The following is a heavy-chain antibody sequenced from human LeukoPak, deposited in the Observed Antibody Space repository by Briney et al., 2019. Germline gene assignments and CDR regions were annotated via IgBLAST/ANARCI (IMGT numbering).Heavy chain of an antibody. CDR3: ARGYCDATACYVGGMDV. CDR1: GFSFSPYS. D-gene: IGHD2-15*01. CDR2: IKQAGSGY. V-gene: IGHV3-7*01. Sequence: GGSLRLSCAASGFSFSPYSMSWVRQAPGKGLEWVATIKQAGSGYYYVDSVQGRFTISRDDAEDSVSLQMNSLRAEDTAVYYCARGYCDATACYVGGMDVWGQGTTVTVAS. J-gene: IGHJ6*02.